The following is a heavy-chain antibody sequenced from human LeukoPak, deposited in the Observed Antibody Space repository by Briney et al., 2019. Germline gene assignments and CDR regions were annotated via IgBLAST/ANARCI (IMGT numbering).Heavy chain of an antibody. CDR2: IYSTGST. V-gene: IGHV4-4*07. D-gene: IGHD4-17*01. J-gene: IGHJ6*02. CDR1: GDSISGYY. CDR3: ARVTVTRRGYYYYGMDV. Sequence: SETLSLTCTVSGDSISGYYWSWIRQPAGKGLEWIGRIYSTGSTNYNPSLKSRVTMSVDTSKNQFSLKLSSVTAADTAVYYCARVTVTRRGYYYYGMDVWGQGTTVTVSS.